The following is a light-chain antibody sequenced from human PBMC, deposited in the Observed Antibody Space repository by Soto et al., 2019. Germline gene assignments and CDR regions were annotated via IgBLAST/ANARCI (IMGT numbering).Light chain of an antibody. CDR3: QQLFDTPIT. Sequence: DIHMTQSPSTLSASIGDRVTTIFRASQSISSWLAWYQQKGGKAPKLLIYAASTLESGVPSRFSATVSGTEFSLTITSLQPEDFATYYCQQLFDTPITFGQGTRLEIK. J-gene: IGKJ5*01. CDR1: QSISSW. V-gene: IGKV1-5*02. CDR2: AAS.